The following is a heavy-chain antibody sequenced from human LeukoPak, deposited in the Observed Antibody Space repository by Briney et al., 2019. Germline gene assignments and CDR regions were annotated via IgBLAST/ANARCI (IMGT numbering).Heavy chain of an antibody. CDR2: FERGGHT. J-gene: IGHJ4*02. Sequence: GGSLRLSCAAPGFIVSSTYMSWVRQTPGKGLEWVSIFERGGHTAYADSVKGRFTISRDVSENTIYLQMNSLRVEDTAVYYCAKGDTDCTCPGYWGQGTLVTVSS. V-gene: IGHV3-53*01. CDR3: AKGDTDCTCPGY. D-gene: IGHD2-21*02. CDR1: GFIVSSTY.